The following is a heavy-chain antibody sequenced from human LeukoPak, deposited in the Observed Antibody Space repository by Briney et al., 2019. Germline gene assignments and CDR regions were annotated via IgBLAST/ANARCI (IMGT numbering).Heavy chain of an antibody. Sequence: GESLQISCQVSGYSLTSYWIGWARQMPGKGLEWVGIINPGDSDTRYSPSFQGQVTISLDKSIITAFLQWNSLEASDTAIYYCATTGYSSHWEYYWGQGTLVTVSS. CDR2: INPGDSDT. CDR3: ATTGYSSHWEYY. CDR1: GYSLTSYW. J-gene: IGHJ4*02. V-gene: IGHV5-51*01. D-gene: IGHD6-13*01.